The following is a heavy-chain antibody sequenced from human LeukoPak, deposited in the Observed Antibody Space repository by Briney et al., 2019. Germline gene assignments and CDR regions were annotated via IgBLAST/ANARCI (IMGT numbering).Heavy chain of an antibody. V-gene: IGHV1-2*02. D-gene: IGHD6-25*01. J-gene: IGHJ4*02. CDR1: GYTFTGYY. CDR2: INPNSGGT. CDR3: ARALGGAAVGYYFDY. Sequence: ASVKVSCKASGYTFTGYYMHWVRQAPGQGLEWMGWINPNSGGTNYAQKFQGRVTMTRDTSISTAYMELSRLRSDDTAVYYCARALGGAAVGYYFDYWGQGTLVTVSS.